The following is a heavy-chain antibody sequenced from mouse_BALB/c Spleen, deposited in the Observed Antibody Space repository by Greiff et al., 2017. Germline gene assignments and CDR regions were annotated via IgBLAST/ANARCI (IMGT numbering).Heavy chain of an antibody. V-gene: IGHV1S81*02. CDR3: ARKGYCSSSFFAY. CDR2: INPSNGRT. J-gene: IGHJ3*01. D-gene: IGHD1-1*01. Sequence: QVQLQQPGAELVKPGASVKLSCKASGYTFTSYWMHWVKQRPGQGLEWIGEINPSNGRTNYNEKFKSKATLTVDKSSGTAYMQLSSLTSEDSAVYYCARKGYCSSSFFAYWGQGTLVTVAA. CDR1: GYTFTSYW.